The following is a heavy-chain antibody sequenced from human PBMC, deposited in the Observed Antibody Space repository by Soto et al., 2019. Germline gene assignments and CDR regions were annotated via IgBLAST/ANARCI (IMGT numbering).Heavy chain of an antibody. Sequence: QVQLVESGGDLVKPGGSLRLSCAASGYTFSDYYMSWIRQAPGKGVEWISYIDTSGTKIYYADSVKDRFTITRYNAKNSLYLEMNSLRDKDTAFYYCASHYDTCSGYLSPLDYCGQGTLVPVSS. CDR3: ASHYDTCSGYLSPLDY. D-gene: IGHD3-22*01. J-gene: IGHJ4*02. V-gene: IGHV3-11*01. CDR2: IDTSGTKI. CDR1: GYTFSDYY.